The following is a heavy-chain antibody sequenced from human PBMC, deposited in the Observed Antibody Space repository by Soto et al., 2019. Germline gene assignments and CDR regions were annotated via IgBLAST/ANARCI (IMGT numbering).Heavy chain of an antibody. J-gene: IGHJ4*02. Sequence: QVQLVQSGAEVKEPGASVKVSCQASGYTFTTYDINWVRQATGQGLEWMGWMNPKTGKAGYAQKCQGRVTMTRNTSTSTAYLEVSSLRSEDTAVFFCVRGPYSGFAYWGQGTLVTVSS. CDR2: MNPKTGKA. CDR1: GYTFTTYD. V-gene: IGHV1-8*01. CDR3: VRGPYSGFAY. D-gene: IGHD5-12*01.